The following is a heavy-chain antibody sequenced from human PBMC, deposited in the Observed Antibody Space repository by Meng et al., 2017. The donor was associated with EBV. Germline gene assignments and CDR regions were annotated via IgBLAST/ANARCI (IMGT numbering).Heavy chain of an antibody. CDR1: GGSISSSSYY. D-gene: IGHD3-10*01. J-gene: IGHJ4*02. V-gene: IGHV4-39*07. CDR2: IYYSGST. Sequence: QLQLQESGPGLVKPSXXLSLTXTVSGGSISSSSYYWGWIRQPPGKGLEWIGSIYYSGSTYYNPSLKSRVTISVDTSKNQFSLKLSSVTAADTAVYYCARSSPVRFGELSHWGQGTLGTVAS. CDR3: ARSSPVRFGELSH.